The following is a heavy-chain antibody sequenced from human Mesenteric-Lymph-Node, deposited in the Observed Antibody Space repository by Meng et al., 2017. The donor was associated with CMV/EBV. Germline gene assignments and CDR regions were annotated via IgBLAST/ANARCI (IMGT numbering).Heavy chain of an antibody. Sequence: SETLSLTCTVSGGSVSSGSYYWSWIRQPPGKGLEWIGYIYYSGSTNYNPSLKSRVTISVDTSKNQFSLKLSSVTAADTAVYYCARSPNWNYEDYWGQGTLVTVSS. CDR1: GGSVSSGSYY. D-gene: IGHD1-7*01. CDR2: IYYSGST. J-gene: IGHJ4*02. CDR3: ARSPNWNYEDY. V-gene: IGHV4-61*01.